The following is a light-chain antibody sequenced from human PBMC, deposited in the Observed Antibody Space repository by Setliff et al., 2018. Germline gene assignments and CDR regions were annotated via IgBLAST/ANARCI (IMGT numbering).Light chain of an antibody. V-gene: IGLV2-8*01. CDR3: SSYADSNIFL. CDR1: SNDVWGHNY. CDR2: DVT. J-gene: IGLJ1*01. Sequence: QSALAQTPSASGSPGQSVTISCTGTSNDVWGHNYVSWYQQHPGKAPQLIIYDVTKRPSGVPDRFSGSKSGNTASLTVSGLQAEDEADYYCSSYADSNIFLFGTGTKVTVL.